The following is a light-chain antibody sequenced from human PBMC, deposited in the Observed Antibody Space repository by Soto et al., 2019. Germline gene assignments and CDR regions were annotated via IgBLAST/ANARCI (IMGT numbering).Light chain of an antibody. J-gene: IGLJ2*01. Sequence: QSALTQPRSVSGSPGQSVTISCTGTSNDVGGYNYVSWFQQHPGKAPKVMIYDVTERPSGVPDRFSGSKSGNTASLTISGLQAEDEADDYCCSFARGYTFLFGGGTKLTVL. CDR2: DVT. CDR1: SNDVGGYNY. CDR3: CSFARGYTFL. V-gene: IGLV2-11*01.